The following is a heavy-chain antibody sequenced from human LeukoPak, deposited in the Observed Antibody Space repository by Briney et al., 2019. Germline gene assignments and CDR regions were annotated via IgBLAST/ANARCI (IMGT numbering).Heavy chain of an antibody. CDR1: GYTFTTYG. Sequence: ASVKVSCKASGYTFTTYGISWVRQAPGQGLEWKGWISAYNGNTNYAQKLQGRVTMTTDTSTSTVYMELRSLRSDDTAVYYCARDGKKLRYFDWLFGDAFDIWGQGTMVTVSS. CDR2: ISAYNGNT. CDR3: ARDGKKLRYFDWLFGDAFDI. J-gene: IGHJ3*02. D-gene: IGHD3-9*01. V-gene: IGHV1-18*01.